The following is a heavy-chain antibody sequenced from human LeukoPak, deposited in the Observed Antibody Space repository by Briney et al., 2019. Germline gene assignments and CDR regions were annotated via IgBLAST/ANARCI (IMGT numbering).Heavy chain of an antibody. V-gene: IGHV3-23*01. D-gene: IGHD5-18*01. CDR3: AKGYSYGYYYYYGMDV. CDR1: GFTFSSYA. Sequence: GGSLRLSCAASGFTFSSYAMSWVRQAPGKGLEWVSAISGSGGSTYYADSVKGRFTISRDNSKNTLYLQMISLRAEDTAVYYCAKGYSYGYYYYYGMDVWGQGTTVTVSS. CDR2: ISGSGGST. J-gene: IGHJ6*02.